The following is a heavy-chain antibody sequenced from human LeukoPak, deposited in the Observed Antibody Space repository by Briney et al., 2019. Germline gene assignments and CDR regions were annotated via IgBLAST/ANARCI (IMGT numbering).Heavy chain of an antibody. CDR2: IYYSGSA. V-gene: IGHV4-39*07. Sequence: SETLSLTCTVSGGSISSSSYYWGWIRQPPGKGLEWIGSIYYSGSAYYNPSLKSRVTISVDTSKNQFSLKLSSVTAADTAVYYCARSYCSSTSCWGRAKYYYYYYMDVWGKGTTVTVSS. J-gene: IGHJ6*03. CDR1: GGSISSSSYY. D-gene: IGHD2-2*01. CDR3: ARSYCSSTSCWGRAKYYYYYYMDV.